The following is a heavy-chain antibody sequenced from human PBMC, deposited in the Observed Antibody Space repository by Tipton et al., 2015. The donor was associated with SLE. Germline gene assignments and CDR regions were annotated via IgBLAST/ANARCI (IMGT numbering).Heavy chain of an antibody. D-gene: IGHD2-2*01. CDR2: IYYSGST. J-gene: IGHJ3*02. Sequence: TLSLTCTVSGGSISSSSYYWGWIRQPPGKGLEWIGSIYYSGSTYYNPSLKSRVTISVDTSKNQFSLKLSSVTAADTAVYYCARDAEVVFDAFDIWGQGTMVTVSS. V-gene: IGHV4-39*07. CDR1: GGSISSSSYY. CDR3: ARDAEVVFDAFDI.